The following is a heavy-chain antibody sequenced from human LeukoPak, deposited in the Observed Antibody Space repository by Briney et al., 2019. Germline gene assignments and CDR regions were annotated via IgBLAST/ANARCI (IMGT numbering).Heavy chain of an antibody. CDR3: ASENCSGTSCSSFAY. V-gene: IGHV4-39*01. CDR1: GGPKYRRSYF. D-gene: IGHD2-2*01. Sequence: PSETVSLPCTVSGGPKYRRSYFGGRIRQPPGKGLEWIGSIFYSGTTYYNPSLKSRVTISVDTSKNQYSLKLSSVTAADTAVYYCASENCSGTSCSSFAYWGQGTMVTVSS. CDR2: IFYSGTT. J-gene: IGHJ4*02.